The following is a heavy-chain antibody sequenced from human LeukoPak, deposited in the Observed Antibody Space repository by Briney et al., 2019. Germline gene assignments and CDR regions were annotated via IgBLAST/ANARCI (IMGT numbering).Heavy chain of an antibody. Sequence: SVKVSCKASGGTFSSYAISWVRQAPGQGLEWMGGIIPIFGTANYAQKFQGRVTITADESTSTAYMELSSLRSEDTAVYYCASSLGGRSYYYYMDVWGKGTTVTISS. CDR2: IIPIFGTA. D-gene: IGHD2-15*01. CDR1: GGTFSSYA. J-gene: IGHJ6*03. CDR3: ASSLGGRSYYYYMDV. V-gene: IGHV1-69*13.